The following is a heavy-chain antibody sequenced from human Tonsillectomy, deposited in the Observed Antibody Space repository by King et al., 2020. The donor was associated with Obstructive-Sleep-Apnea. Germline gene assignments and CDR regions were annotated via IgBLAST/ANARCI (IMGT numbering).Heavy chain of an antibody. J-gene: IGHJ4*02. V-gene: IGHV5-51*01. CDR2: IYPGDSDT. D-gene: IGHD4-17*01. CDR1: GYSFTSYW. Sequence: QLVQSGAEVKKPGESLKISCKGSGYSFTSYWIGWGRQMPGKGLEWMGIIYPGDSDTRYSPSFQGQVPITADKSISTAYLQGSSRKASDTAMYYCARQKVGHGDYNFDYWRQGTLVTVSS. CDR3: ARQKVGHGDYNFDY.